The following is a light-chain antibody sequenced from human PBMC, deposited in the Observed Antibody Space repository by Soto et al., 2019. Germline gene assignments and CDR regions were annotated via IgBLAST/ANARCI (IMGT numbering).Light chain of an antibody. CDR2: GAS. J-gene: IGKJ3*01. V-gene: IGKV3-20*01. CDR1: QSVSSSY. CDR3: QQYDSSPL. Sequence: EIVVTQSPGTLSLSPGERATLSCRASQSVSSSYLAWYHQTPGQAPRLLIYGASSRATGIPDRISGSGYGTDFILTISRLEPEDFAVYYCQQYDSSPLFDPGTKVDIK.